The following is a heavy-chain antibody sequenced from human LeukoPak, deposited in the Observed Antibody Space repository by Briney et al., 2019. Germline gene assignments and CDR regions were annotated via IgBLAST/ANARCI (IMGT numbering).Heavy chain of an antibody. D-gene: IGHD1-26*01. CDR2: VYNWRTT. J-gene: IGHJ4*02. CDR1: NGSINSYY. CDR3: GRQGYTASYYFLDY. V-gene: IGHV4-4*07. Sequence: SETLSLTCTVSNGSINSYYWGWVRQPAGKGLEWIGRVYNWRTTNYSPSLKSRLSMSLDTSKNQFYLTLRSVTAADTAVYYCGRQGYTASYYFLDYRSQGSLVTVSS.